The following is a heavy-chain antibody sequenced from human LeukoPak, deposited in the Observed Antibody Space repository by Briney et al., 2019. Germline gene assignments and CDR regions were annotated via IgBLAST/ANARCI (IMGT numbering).Heavy chain of an antibody. CDR1: GFIFSGYW. J-gene: IGHJ4*02. V-gene: IGHV3-7*01. Sequence: PGGSLRLSCAASGFIFSGYWMSWVRQAPGKGLEWVANIKQDGSEKYYVDSVKGRFTISRDSAKNSLYLQMNSLRAEDTAVYYCARERGDGYNYRDYWGQGTLVTVSS. CDR2: IKQDGSEK. D-gene: IGHD5-24*01. CDR3: ARERGDGYNYRDY.